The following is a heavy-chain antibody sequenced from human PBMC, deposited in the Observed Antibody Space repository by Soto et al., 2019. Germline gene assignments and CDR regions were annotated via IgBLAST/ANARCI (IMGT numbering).Heavy chain of an antibody. J-gene: IGHJ6*02. CDR1: GGSISNADYY. D-gene: IGHD5-12*01. CDR3: ARAIVVTVGGMDF. V-gene: IGHV4-30-4*01. CDR2: IYYSGSS. Sequence: QVQLQESGPGLVKPSQTLSLTCTVSGGSISNADYYWSWVRQPPGKGLEWIGYIYYSGSSFFNPSFKCRFTMSKDTSKNQFSLRLSSVTAADTAVYCCARAIVVTVGGMDFWGRGTTVTVSS.